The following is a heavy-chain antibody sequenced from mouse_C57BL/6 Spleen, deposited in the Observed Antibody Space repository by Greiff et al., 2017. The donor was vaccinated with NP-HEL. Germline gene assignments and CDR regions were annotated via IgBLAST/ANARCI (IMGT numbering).Heavy chain of an antibody. J-gene: IGHJ3*01. Sequence: EVQVVESGGGLVQPGGSMKLSCVASGSTFSNYWMNWVRQSPEKGLEWVAQIRLKSDNYATHYAESVKGRFTISRDDSKSSVYLQMNNLRAEDTGIYYCTDGYEWGFAYWGQGTLVTVSA. CDR1: GSTFSNYW. V-gene: IGHV6-3*01. D-gene: IGHD2-2*01. CDR3: TDGYEWGFAY. CDR2: IRLKSDNYAT.